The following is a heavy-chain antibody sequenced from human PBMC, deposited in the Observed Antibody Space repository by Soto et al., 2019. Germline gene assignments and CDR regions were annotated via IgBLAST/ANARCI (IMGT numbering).Heavy chain of an antibody. D-gene: IGHD2-8*01. CDR1: GFTFSDYY. V-gene: IGHV3-11*06. CDR2: ISSSSSYT. J-gene: IGHJ4*02. CDR3: ARNLVLMVYGPFDY. Sequence: QVQLVESGGGLVKPGGSLRLSCAASGFTFSDYYMSWIRQAPGKGLEWVSYISSSSSYTNYADSVKGRFTISRDNAKNSLYLQMNSLRAEDTAVYYCARNLVLMVYGPFDYWGQGTLVTVSS.